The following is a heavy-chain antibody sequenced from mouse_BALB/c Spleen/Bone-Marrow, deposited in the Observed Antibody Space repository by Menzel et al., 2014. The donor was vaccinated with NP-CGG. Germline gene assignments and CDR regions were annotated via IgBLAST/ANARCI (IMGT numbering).Heavy chain of an antibody. CDR2: INSGGGNT. Sequence: EVQGVESGEDLVKPVGSLKLSCAASGFTFSTYGMSWVRQTPDKRLEWVATINSGGGNTYYLDSVKGRFTISRDNARNTLSLQMSSLKSEDTAMYYCARRERTGMNYWGQGTTLTVSS. CDR1: GFTFSTYG. V-gene: IGHV5-6*01. D-gene: IGHD4-1*01. CDR3: ARRERTGMNY. J-gene: IGHJ2*01.